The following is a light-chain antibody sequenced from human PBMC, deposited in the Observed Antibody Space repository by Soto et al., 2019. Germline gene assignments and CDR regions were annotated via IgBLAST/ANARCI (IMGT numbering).Light chain of an antibody. CDR3: QQRNNWPPIT. J-gene: IGKJ5*01. Sequence: EIVLTQSPAALYVSPGERVTLSCRASQGIGDTLAWYQQKPGQAPRLLIYDASNRATGVPARFSGSGSGTDFTLTISSLEPEDFALYYCQQRNNWPPITFGQGTRLEIK. CDR2: DAS. V-gene: IGKV3-11*01. CDR1: QGIGDT.